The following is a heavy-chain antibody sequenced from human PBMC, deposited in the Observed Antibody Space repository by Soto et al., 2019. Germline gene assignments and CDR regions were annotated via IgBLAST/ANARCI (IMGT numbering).Heavy chain of an antibody. Sequence: ASVKVSCKASGYTFTSYGISWVRQAPGQGLEWMGWISGYSGKTNYAQKVQDRVTITRDTSASTAYMELSSLRSEDTAVYYCARGIDYWGQGTLVTVSS. V-gene: IGHV1-18*01. CDR3: ARGIDY. J-gene: IGHJ4*02. CDR2: ISGYSGKT. CDR1: GYTFTSYG.